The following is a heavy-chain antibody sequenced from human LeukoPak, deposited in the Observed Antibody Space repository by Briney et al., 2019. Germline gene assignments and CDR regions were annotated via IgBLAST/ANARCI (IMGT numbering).Heavy chain of an antibody. Sequence: SSVKVSCEASGGTFSSYAISWVRQAPGQGLEWMGRIIPILGIANYAQKFQGRVTITADKSTSTAYMELSSLRSEDTAVYYCARGLSVGPMDVWGQGTTVTVSS. D-gene: IGHD1-26*01. J-gene: IGHJ6*02. CDR2: IIPILGIA. CDR1: GGTFSSYA. V-gene: IGHV1-69*04. CDR3: ARGLSVGPMDV.